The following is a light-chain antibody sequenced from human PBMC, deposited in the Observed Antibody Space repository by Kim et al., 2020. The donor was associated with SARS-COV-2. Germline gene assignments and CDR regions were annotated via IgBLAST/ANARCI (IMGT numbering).Light chain of an antibody. CDR3: AAWDDSLNGHV. Sequence: QSVLTQPPSASGTPGQRVTISCSGSSSNLEVNPVTWYQHVPGTAPKLLIHDNDERPSGVPGRFSGSKSGSSASLAISGLRSEDEADYYCAAWDDSLNGHVFGTGTKVTVL. V-gene: IGLV1-44*01. CDR2: DND. J-gene: IGLJ1*01. CDR1: SSNLEVNP.